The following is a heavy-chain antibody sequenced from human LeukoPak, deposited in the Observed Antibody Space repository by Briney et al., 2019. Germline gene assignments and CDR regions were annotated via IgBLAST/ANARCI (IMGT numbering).Heavy chain of an antibody. CDR1: GFSFSNYA. CDR3: GPREDSTTNAYDY. V-gene: IGHV3-23*01. Sequence: GGSLRLSCATSGFSFSNYAMSWVRQAPGKGLEWVSAISGEGVTIYYADSVKGRFTISRDNSKNTLYLQMNSLTAEDTAVCYCGPREDSTTNAYDYWGQGTLVTVSS. D-gene: IGHD2/OR15-2a*01. CDR2: ISGEGVTI. J-gene: IGHJ4*02.